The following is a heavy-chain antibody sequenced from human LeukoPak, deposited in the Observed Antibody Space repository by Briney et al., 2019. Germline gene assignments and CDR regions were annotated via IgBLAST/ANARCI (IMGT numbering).Heavy chain of an antibody. V-gene: IGHV1-18*01. D-gene: IGHD6-13*01. CDR3: ARDSGSDNSNWYGKWLAP. Sequence: ASVKVSCTASGYTFTSYYINWVRQAPGQGLDWMGWISAYNGITNYAQKLQDRVTMTTDTSTSTAYMELRSLTSDHTAVYYCARDSGSDNSNWYGKWLAPWGQGTLVTVSS. CDR1: GYTFTSYY. CDR2: ISAYNGIT. J-gene: IGHJ5*02.